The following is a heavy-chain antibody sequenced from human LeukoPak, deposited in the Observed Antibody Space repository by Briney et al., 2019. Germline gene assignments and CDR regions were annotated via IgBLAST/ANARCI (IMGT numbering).Heavy chain of an antibody. CDR3: AKDRSISGSSENNWFDP. D-gene: IGHD1-26*01. Sequence: GGSLRLSCTASGFIFSNYGMSWVRQAPGKGLEWVASISGSADSTYYADSVKGRVTISRDNSKNTLYLQLSSLRADDTAEYYCAKDRSISGSSENNWFDPWGQGTLVTVSS. V-gene: IGHV3-23*01. CDR1: GFIFSNYG. J-gene: IGHJ5*02. CDR2: ISGSADST.